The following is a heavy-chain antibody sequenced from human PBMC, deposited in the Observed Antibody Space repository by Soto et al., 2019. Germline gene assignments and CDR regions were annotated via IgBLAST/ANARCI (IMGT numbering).Heavy chain of an antibody. CDR1: GFTFSSYA. D-gene: IGHD1-1*01. CDR2: ISYDGSNK. CDR3: ARVGNSYSTGDAFDI. V-gene: IGHV3-30-3*01. J-gene: IGHJ3*02. Sequence: QVQLVESGGGVVQPGRSLRLSCAASGFTFSSYAMHWVRQAPGKGLEWVAVISYDGSNKYYADSVKGRFTISRDNSTNTLYLQMNSLRAEDTAVYYCARVGNSYSTGDAFDIWGQGTMVTVSS.